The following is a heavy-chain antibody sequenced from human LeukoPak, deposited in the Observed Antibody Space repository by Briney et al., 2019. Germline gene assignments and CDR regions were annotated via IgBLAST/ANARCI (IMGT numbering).Heavy chain of an antibody. J-gene: IGHJ5*02. CDR1: GGSISSYY. D-gene: IGHD4-23*01. Sequence: PSETLSLTCTVSGGSISSYYWSWIRQPPGKGLEWIGYIYYSGSTNYNPSLKSRVTISVDTSKNQFSLKLSSVTAADTAVYYCVRGVTARVVPWFDPWGQGTLVTVSS. V-gene: IGHV4-59*01. CDR3: VRGVTARVVPWFDP. CDR2: IYYSGST.